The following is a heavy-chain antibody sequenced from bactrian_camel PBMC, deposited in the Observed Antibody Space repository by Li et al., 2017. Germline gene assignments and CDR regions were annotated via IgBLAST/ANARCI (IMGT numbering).Heavy chain of an antibody. CDR2: IYPDVSKA. V-gene: IGHV3S1*01. D-gene: IGHD4*01. J-gene: IGHJ4*01. CDR1: GFTTFSSQY. Sequence: HVQLVESGGGLVQPGGSLRLSCVASGFTTFSSQYMSWVRQRPGSALEWVATIYPDVSKADYADSAKGRFTISRDNAKNMIFLQMTSLKSEDTALYYCAKLKSSVAYYTDYDALGQGTQVTVS.